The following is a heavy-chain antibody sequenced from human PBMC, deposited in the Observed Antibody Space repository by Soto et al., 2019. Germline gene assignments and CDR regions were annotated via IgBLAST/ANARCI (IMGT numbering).Heavy chain of an antibody. CDR1: GFSLSTSGVG. CDR3: AHSCSGGSCYPNYYYGMDV. Sequence: QITLKESGPTLVKPTQTLTLTCTFSGFSLSTSGVGVGWIRQPPGKALEWLALIYWDDDKRYSPSLKSRLTITKDTSKNPLVLTMTNMDPVDTATYYCAHSCSGGSCYPNYYYGMDVWGQGTTVTVSS. V-gene: IGHV2-5*02. D-gene: IGHD2-15*01. CDR2: IYWDDDK. J-gene: IGHJ6*02.